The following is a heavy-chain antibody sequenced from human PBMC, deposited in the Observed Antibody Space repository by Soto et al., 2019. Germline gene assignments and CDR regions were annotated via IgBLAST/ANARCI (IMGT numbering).Heavy chain of an antibody. D-gene: IGHD1-1*01. V-gene: IGHV1-3*01. CDR1: GYTFTSYA. Sequence: ASVKVSCKASGYTFTSYAMHWVRQAPGQRLEWMGWINAGNGNTKYSQKFQGRVTITRDTSASTAYMELSSLRPEDTAVYYCAXXXXXXXXXXRERTRPGEIGDYYYYGMDVWGQGTTVTVSS. CDR3: AXXXXXXXXXXRERTRPGEIGDYYYYGMDV. J-gene: IGHJ6*02. CDR2: INAGNGNT.